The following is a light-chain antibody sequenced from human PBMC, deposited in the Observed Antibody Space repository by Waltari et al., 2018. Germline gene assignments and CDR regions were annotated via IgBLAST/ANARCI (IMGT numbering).Light chain of an antibody. CDR2: GAS. J-gene: IGKJ1*01. CDR1: QSVSRN. Sequence: ILMTQSPATLSVSPGERATLSCRASQSVSRNLAWYQQKPGQTPRLLIYGASTRATGIPARFSGSGSGTDFTLTISSVQSEDFALYYGQQYNNWPPWTFGQGTKVEIK. V-gene: IGKV3-15*01. CDR3: QQYNNWPPWT.